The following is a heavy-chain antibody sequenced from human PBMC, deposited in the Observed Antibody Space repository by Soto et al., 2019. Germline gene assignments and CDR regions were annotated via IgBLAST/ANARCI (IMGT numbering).Heavy chain of an antibody. CDR2: INPNSGGT. CDR3: ARRGGDLGRYDY. J-gene: IGHJ4*02. Sequence: ASVKVSCKASGYTFTGYYMHWVRQAPGQGLEWMGWINPNSGGTNYAQKFQGRVTMTRDTSISTAYMELSSVTAADTAVYYCARRGGDLGRYDYWGQGTLVTVSS. D-gene: IGHD2-21*01. CDR1: GYTFTGYY. V-gene: IGHV1-2*02.